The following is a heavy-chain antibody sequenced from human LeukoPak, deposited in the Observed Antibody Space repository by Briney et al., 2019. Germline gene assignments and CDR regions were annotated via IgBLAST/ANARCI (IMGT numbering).Heavy chain of an antibody. J-gene: IGHJ4*02. CDR2: ISSSSSTI. V-gene: IGHV3-48*02. CDR1: GFTFSSYS. D-gene: IGHD3-22*01. CDR3: ARGSAGMGSSGYPDY. Sequence: QPGGSLRPSCAASGFTFSSYSMNWVRQAPGKGLEWVSYISSSSSTIYYADSVKGRFTISRDNAKNSLYLQMNSLRDEDTAVYYCARGSAGMGSSGYPDYWGQGTLVTVSS.